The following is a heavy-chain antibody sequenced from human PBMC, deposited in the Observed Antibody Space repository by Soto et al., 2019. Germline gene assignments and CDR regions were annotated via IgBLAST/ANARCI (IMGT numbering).Heavy chain of an antibody. CDR1: GFTFSSYA. V-gene: IGHV3-30-3*01. CDR3: AGGYGLRYFDWLSIGDY. CDR2: ISYDGNNK. J-gene: IGHJ4*02. Sequence: QVQLVESGGGVVQPGRSLRLSCAASGFTFSSYAMHWVRQAPGKGLEWVAVISYDGNNKYYADSVEGRFTISRDNSKNTLYLQMNSLRAEDTAVYYCAGGYGLRYFDWLSIGDYWGQGTLVTVSS. D-gene: IGHD3-9*01.